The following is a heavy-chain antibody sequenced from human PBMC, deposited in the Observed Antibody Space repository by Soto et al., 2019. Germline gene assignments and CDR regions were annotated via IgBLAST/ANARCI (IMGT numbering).Heavy chain of an antibody. CDR1: GFTFSRNA. V-gene: IGHV3-23*01. CDR2: ISGSDDST. CDR3: AKRSSSSTFDY. Sequence: PGGSLRLSCAASGFTFSRNAMSWVRQAPGKGLEWVSVISGSDDSTYYADSVKGRFTISRDNSKNTLYLQMNSLRAEDTAVYYCAKRSSSSTFDYWGQGTLVTVSS. J-gene: IGHJ4*02. D-gene: IGHD6-6*01.